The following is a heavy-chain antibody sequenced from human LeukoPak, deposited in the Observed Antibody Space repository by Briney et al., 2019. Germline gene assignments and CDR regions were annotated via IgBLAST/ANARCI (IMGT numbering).Heavy chain of an antibody. CDR3: ARDNYLFYGMDV. D-gene: IGHD3-16*01. CDR2: IYYSGST. CDR1: GGSVSNGSYY. V-gene: IGHV4-61*01. J-gene: IGHJ6*02. Sequence: SETLSLTCTVSGGSVSNGSYYWSWIRQPPGKGLEWIGYIYYSGSTNYNPSLKSRVTISVDTSKNQFSLKLSSVTAADTAVYYCARDNYLFYGMDVWGQGTTVTVSS.